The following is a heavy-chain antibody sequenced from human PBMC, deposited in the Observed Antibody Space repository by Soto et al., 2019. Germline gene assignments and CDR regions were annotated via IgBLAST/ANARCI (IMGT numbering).Heavy chain of an antibody. CDR1: GYTFTGYY. CDR3: ARASHIVVVVAATRGAFDI. D-gene: IGHD2-15*01. CDR2: INPNSGGT. V-gene: IGHV1-2*04. J-gene: IGHJ3*02. Sequence: GASVKVSCEASGYTFTGYYMHWVRQAPGQGLEWMGWINPNSGGTNYAQKFQGWVTMTRDTSISTAYMELSRLRSDDTAVYYCARASHIVVVVAATRGAFDIWGQGTMVTVSS.